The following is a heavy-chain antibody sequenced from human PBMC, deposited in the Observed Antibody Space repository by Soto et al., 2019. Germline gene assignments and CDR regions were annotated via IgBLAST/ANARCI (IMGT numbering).Heavy chain of an antibody. CDR3: AMFGELRGYAFDY. Sequence: GGSLRLSCAASGFTFSSYGMHWVRQAPGKGLEWVAVISYDGSNKYYADSVKGRFTISRDNSKNTLYLQMNSLRAEDTAVYYCAMFGELRGYAFDYWGQGTLVTVSS. D-gene: IGHD3-10*02. CDR2: ISYDGSNK. CDR1: GFTFSSYG. J-gene: IGHJ4*02. V-gene: IGHV3-30*03.